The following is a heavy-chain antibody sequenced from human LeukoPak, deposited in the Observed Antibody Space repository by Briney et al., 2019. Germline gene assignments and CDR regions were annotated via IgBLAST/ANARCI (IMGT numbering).Heavy chain of an antibody. CDR2: ISYDGSNK. J-gene: IGHJ3*02. D-gene: IGHD4-17*01. V-gene: IGHV3-30*04. CDR1: GFTFSSYA. Sequence: GRSLRLSCAASGFTFSSYAMHWVRQAPGKGLEWVAVISYDGSNKYYADSVKGRFTISRDNSKNTLYLQMNSLRAEDTAVYYCARSADYGDYSAFDIWGQGTMVTVSS. CDR3: ARSADYGDYSAFDI.